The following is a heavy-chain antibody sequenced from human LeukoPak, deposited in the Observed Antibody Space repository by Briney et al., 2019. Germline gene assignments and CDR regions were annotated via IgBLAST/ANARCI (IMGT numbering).Heavy chain of an antibody. CDR1: GFTVSNNY. CDR2: IYSGGST. J-gene: IGHJ4*02. V-gene: IGHV3-66*01. D-gene: IGHD2-21*01. Sequence: PGGSLRLSCAASGFTVSNNYMTWVRQASGKGLEWVSLIYSGGSTYYADSVKGRFTISRDNSKNTVYLQMNSLRAEDTAVYYCARNIPVTRWGYWGQGTLVTVSS. CDR3: ARNIPVTRWGY.